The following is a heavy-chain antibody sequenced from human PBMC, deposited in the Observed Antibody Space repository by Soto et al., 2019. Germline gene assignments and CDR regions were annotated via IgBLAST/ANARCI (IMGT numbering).Heavy chain of an antibody. D-gene: IGHD6-19*01. J-gene: IGHJ4*02. V-gene: IGHV3-30-3*01. CDR1: GFTFSSYA. Sequence: QVQLVESGGGVVQPGRSPRLSCAASGFTFSSYAMHWVRQAPGKGLEWVAVISYDGSNKYYADSVKGRFTISRDNSKNTLYLQMNSLRAEDTAVYYCAREDSSGWYVDYFDYWGQGTLVTVSS. CDR2: ISYDGSNK. CDR3: AREDSSGWYVDYFDY.